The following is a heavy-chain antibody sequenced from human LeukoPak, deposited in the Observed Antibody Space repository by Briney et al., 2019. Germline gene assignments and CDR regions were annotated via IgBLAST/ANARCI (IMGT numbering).Heavy chain of an antibody. J-gene: IGHJ4*02. V-gene: IGHV3-21*01. CDR1: GFTFSSYS. D-gene: IGHD4/OR15-4a*01. CDR3: ASEKTLYGGYDY. CDR2: ISSSSSYI. Sequence: PGGSLRLSCAASGFTFSSYSMNWVRHAPGKGLEWGSSISSSSSYIYYADSVKGRFTISRDNDKNSLYLQMNSLRAEDTAVYYCASEKTLYGGYDYWGQGTLVTVSS.